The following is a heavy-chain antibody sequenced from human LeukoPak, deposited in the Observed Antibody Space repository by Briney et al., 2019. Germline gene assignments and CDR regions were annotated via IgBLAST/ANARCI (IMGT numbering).Heavy chain of an antibody. D-gene: IGHD1-14*01. CDR1: GGSISSYY. J-gene: IGHJ5*02. V-gene: IGHV4-59*01. CDR2: IYYSGST. Sequence: SGTVSLTCTVSGGSISSYYWSWIRQPPGKGLEWIGYIYYSGSTNYNPSLKSRVTISVDTSKNQFSLKLSSVTAADTAVYYCARGRPITEEVSWLDPWGQGTLVTLSA. CDR3: ARGRPITEEVSWLDP.